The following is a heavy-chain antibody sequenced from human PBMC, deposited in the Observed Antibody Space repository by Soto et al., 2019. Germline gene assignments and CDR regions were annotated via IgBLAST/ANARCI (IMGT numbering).Heavy chain of an antibody. J-gene: IGHJ6*02. CDR2: INGDGSRA. D-gene: IGHD5-12*01. CDR3: ARDNLGYSGYDSYYYYYYGMDV. CDR1: GFTFTTFSSYW. V-gene: IGHV3-74*01. Sequence: GSLRLSCAASGFTFTTFSSYWMHWVRQTPGQGLVWVSRINGDGSRATYADSVKGRFTISRDNAQNTLYLQMDSLRAEDTAVYYCARDNLGYSGYDSYYYYYYGMDVWGQGTTVTVSS.